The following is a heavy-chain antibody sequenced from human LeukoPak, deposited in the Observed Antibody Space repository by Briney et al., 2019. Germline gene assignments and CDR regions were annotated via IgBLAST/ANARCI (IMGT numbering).Heavy chain of an antibody. Sequence: SGGSLRLSCAASGFTFSSYWMSWVRQAPGKGLEWVAVLWNDGITGKYADSVRGRFSVSRDNSKNTVYLQMDSLRADDTSVYYCARDGSGWSSDYWGQGTLVTVSS. CDR1: GFTFSSYW. V-gene: IGHV3-33*08. D-gene: IGHD6-19*01. CDR2: LWNDGITG. CDR3: ARDGSGWSSDY. J-gene: IGHJ4*02.